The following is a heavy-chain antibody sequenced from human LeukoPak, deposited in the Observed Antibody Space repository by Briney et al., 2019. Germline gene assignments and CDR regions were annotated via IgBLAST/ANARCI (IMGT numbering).Heavy chain of an antibody. J-gene: IGHJ4*02. V-gene: IGHV3-30*03. D-gene: IGHD4-23*01. Sequence: GGSLRLSCAASGFTFSSYGMHWVRQAPGKGLEWVAVISYDGSNKYYADSVKGRFTISRDNSKNTLYLQMNSLRAEDTAVYYCARDAPYADYGGNLWGADYWGQGTLVTVSS. CDR2: ISYDGSNK. CDR3: ARDAPYADYGGNLWGADY. CDR1: GFTFSSYG.